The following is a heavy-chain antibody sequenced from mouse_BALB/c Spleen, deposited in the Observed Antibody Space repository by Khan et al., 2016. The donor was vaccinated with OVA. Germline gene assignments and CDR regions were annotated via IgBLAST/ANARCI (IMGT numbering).Heavy chain of an antibody. Sequence: VQLKESGGDLVKPEGSLKLSCAASGFTFSTYGMSWVRQTPDKRLEWVATISSGGSYTYYPDSVQGRFTISRDNAKNTLYLQMGSLTSEDQARFYCARLAYYYDSEGFAYWGQGTLVTVSA. V-gene: IGHV5-6*01. D-gene: IGHD1-1*01. CDR3: ARLAYYYDSEGFAY. J-gene: IGHJ3*01. CDR1: GFTFSTYG. CDR2: ISSGGSYT.